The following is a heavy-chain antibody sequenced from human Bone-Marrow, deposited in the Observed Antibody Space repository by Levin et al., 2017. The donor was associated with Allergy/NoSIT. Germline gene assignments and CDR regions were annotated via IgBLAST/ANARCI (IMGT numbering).Heavy chain of an antibody. CDR2: IYRGIST. Sequence: PGGSLRLSCAASGFSVSNNYMNWVRQSPGKGLEWVSVIYRGISTFYADSVTGRFTISRDNSKNTVYLQMNSLRVEDTAVYYCARDRVGETPEAFDIWGRGTMVTVSS. J-gene: IGHJ3*02. V-gene: IGHV3-53*01. CDR3: ARDRVGETPEAFDI. D-gene: IGHD1-26*01. CDR1: GFSVSNNY.